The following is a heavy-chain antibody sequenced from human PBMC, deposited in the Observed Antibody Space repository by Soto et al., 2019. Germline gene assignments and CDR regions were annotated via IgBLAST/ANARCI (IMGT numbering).Heavy chain of an antibody. V-gene: IGHV4-59*01. Sequence: SEPLSLTCTVSGGSINIYFWSWILQSPGKGLEWIGHIYYSGSTSYSPSLKSRVSISVDTSKNQFSLEVHSVTAADTAVYYCARAGTNMVQFDYWGQGTLVTVSS. CDR2: IYYSGST. J-gene: IGHJ4*02. CDR3: ARAGTNMVQFDY. CDR1: GGSINIYF. D-gene: IGHD3-10*01.